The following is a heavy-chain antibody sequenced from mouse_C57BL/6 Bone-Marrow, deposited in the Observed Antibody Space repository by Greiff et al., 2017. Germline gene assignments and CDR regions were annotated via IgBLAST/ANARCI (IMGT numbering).Heavy chain of an antibody. CDR2: IYPGSGNT. Sequence: QVQLQQSGAELVRPGASVKLSCKASGYTFTDYYINWVKQRPGQGLEWIARIYPGSGNTYYNEKFKGKATLTAEKSSSTAYMQLSSLTSEDSAVYFCARGPYGSLYYFDYWGQGTTLTVSS. CDR1: GYTFTDYY. CDR3: ARGPYGSLYYFDY. V-gene: IGHV1-76*01. D-gene: IGHD1-1*01. J-gene: IGHJ2*01.